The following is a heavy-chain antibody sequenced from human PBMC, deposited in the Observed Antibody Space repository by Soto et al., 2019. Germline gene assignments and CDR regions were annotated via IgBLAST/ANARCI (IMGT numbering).Heavy chain of an antibody. CDR3: ARYFEYSSSFYPY. V-gene: IGHV1-18*01. D-gene: IGHD6-6*01. CDR1: GYTFTSYG. CDR2: ISAYNGNT. J-gene: IGHJ4*02. Sequence: ASVKVSCKASGYTFTSYGISWVRQAPGQGLEWMGWISAYNGNTNYAQKLQGRVTMTTDTSTSTAHMELRSLRSDDTAVYYCARYFEYSSSFYPYWGQGTLVTVSS.